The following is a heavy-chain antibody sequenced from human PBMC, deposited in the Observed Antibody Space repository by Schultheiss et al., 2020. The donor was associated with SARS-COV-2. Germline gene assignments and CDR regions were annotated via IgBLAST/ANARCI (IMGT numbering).Heavy chain of an antibody. CDR3: AKCKAPYYGSGTYFDS. CDR2: IRQDGTDT. J-gene: IGHJ4*02. D-gene: IGHD3-10*01. V-gene: IGHV3-7*01. CDR1: GFTFNTYA. Sequence: GGSLRLSCAATGFTFNTYAMSWVRQAPEKGLEWVANIRQDGTDTYYVASVRGRFTISRDNGKNSVYLQMTNLRVEDTAVYYCAKCKAPYYGSGTYFDSWGEGTLATV.